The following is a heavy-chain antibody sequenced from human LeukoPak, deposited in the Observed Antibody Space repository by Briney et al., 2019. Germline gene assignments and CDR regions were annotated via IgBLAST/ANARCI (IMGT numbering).Heavy chain of an antibody. V-gene: IGHV3-23*01. D-gene: IGHD1-1*01. CDR1: GFIFSIYD. CDR3: AKRGNPTVGHHYLDV. CDR2: ITTSGGST. J-gene: IGHJ6*03. Sequence: GGSLRLSCAASGFIFSIYDMSWVRQAPGKGLEWVASITTSGGSTFYADSVMGRFTISRDNSRNTLYLQMNSLSAEDTAAYYCAKRGNPTVGHHYLDVWGKGTTVSVSS.